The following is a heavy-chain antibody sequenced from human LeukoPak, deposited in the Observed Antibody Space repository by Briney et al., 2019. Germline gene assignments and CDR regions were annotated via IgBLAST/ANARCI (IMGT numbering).Heavy chain of an antibody. CDR1: GVIFSRTD. J-gene: IGHJ5*02. V-gene: IGHV3-33*06. D-gene: IGHD2-21*02. CDR2: IWHDRSDTYGSNK. Sequence: GGYPRLSWSAAGVIFSRTDILWVRQAPRKGLQGVAAIWHDRSDTYGSNKLYSDSVKGRSTISRDISKNTVYLQMNSLRGEDTAVYYCAKDGNCGGDCYGWFDPWGEGALVTVSS. CDR3: AKDGNCGGDCYGWFDP.